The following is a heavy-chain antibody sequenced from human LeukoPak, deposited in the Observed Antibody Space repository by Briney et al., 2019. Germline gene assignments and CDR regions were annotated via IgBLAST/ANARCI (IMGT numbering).Heavy chain of an antibody. D-gene: IGHD5/OR15-5a*01. CDR1: GFTFSSYE. J-gene: IGHJ4*02. V-gene: IGHV3-48*03. Sequence: GGSLRLSCAASGFTFSSYEMNWVRQAPGKGLEWVSYISSSGSTIYYADSVKGRFTISRDNAKNSLYLQMNSLRAEDTAVYYCAREIYELVYETSRFDYWGQGTLVTVSS. CDR3: AREIYELVYETSRFDY. CDR2: ISSSGSTI.